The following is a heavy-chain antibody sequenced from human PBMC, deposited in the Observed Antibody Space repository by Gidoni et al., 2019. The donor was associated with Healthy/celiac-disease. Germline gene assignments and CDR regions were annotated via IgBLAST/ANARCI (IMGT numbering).Heavy chain of an antibody. J-gene: IGHJ4*02. CDR3: ASDAGIAVAGPGG. Sequence: EVQLVESGGGLVKPGGSLRLSCAASVFTFSSYSMIWVRQAPGKGLEWVSSINSSSSYIYYADSVKGRFTISRDNAKNSLYLQMNSLRAEDTAVYYCASDAGIAVAGPGGWGQGTLVTVSS. CDR1: VFTFSSYS. D-gene: IGHD6-19*01. V-gene: IGHV3-21*01. CDR2: INSSSSYI.